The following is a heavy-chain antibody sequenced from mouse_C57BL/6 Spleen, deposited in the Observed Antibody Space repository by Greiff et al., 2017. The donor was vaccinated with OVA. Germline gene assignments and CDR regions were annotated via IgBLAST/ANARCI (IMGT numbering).Heavy chain of an antibody. CDR2: INPNNGGT. CDR1: GYTFTDYN. J-gene: IGHJ4*01. V-gene: IGHV1-22*01. CDR3: ARRRYSNHGDAMDY. D-gene: IGHD2-5*01. Sequence: VQLQQSGPELVKPGASVKMSCKASGYTFTDYNMHWVKQSHGKSLEWIGYINPNNGGTSYNQKFKGKATLTVNKSSSTAYMELRSLTSEESAVYYCARRRYSNHGDAMDYWGQGTSVTVSS.